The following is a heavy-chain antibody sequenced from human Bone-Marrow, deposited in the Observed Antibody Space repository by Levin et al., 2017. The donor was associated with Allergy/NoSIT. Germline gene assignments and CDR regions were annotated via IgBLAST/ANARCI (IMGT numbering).Heavy chain of an antibody. J-gene: IGHJ5*02. D-gene: IGHD5-12*01. CDR2: FDPEDGET. Sequence: ASVKVSCKVSGYSLTELSMHWVRQAPGKGLEWMGGFDPEDGETIYAQKFQGRVTMTEYTSTDTAYLEVYSLRSEDTAVYYCATGFVSGYAWFDPWGQGTLVTISS. V-gene: IGHV1-24*01. CDR3: ATGFVSGYAWFDP. CDR1: GYSLTELS.